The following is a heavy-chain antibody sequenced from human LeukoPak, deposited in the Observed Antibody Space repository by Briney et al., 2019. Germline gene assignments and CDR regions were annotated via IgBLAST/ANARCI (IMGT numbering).Heavy chain of an antibody. J-gene: IGHJ5*02. V-gene: IGHV4-39*01. D-gene: IGHD6-13*01. CDR3: ARHGSSWINNWFDP. Sequence: SETLSLTCTVSGGSISSSSYYWGWIRQPPGKGLEWIGSIYYRGSTYYNPSLKSRVAISVDTSKNQFSLKLSSVTAADTAVYYCARHGSSWINNWFDPWGQGTLVTVSS. CDR2: IYYRGST. CDR1: GGSISSSSYY.